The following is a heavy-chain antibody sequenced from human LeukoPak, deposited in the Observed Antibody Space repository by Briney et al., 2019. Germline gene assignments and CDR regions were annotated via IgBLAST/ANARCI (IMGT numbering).Heavy chain of an antibody. J-gene: IGHJ4*02. D-gene: IGHD1-26*01. CDR1: GGTFSSYA. Sequence: GASVKVSCKASGGTFSSYAISWVRQAPGQGLEWMGGIIPIFGTANYAQKFQGRVTITADESTSTAYMELSSLRSEDTAVYYCARVPSGSYYRLSDYWGQGTLVTVSS. CDR2: IIPIFGTA. CDR3: ARVPSGSYYRLSDY. V-gene: IGHV1-69*13.